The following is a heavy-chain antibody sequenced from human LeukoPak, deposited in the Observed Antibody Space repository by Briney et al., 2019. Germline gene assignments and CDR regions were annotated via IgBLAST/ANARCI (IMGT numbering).Heavy chain of an antibody. J-gene: IGHJ4*02. CDR2: MNPISGNT. V-gene: IGHV1-8*02. CDR3: ARDTSSCSQASDY. CDR1: GYTFINFD. D-gene: IGHD2-15*01. Sequence: ASVKVSCKASGYTFINFDINWVRQATGQGLEWMGWMNPISGNTGYAQKLQGRVTMTTDTSTSTAYMELRSLRSDDTAVYYCARDTSSCSQASDYWGQGTLVTVSS.